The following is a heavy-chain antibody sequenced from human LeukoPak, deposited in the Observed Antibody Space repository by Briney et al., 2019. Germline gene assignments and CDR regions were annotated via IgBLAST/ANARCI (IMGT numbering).Heavy chain of an antibody. CDR1: GGSISSYY. J-gene: IGHJ4*02. CDR3: ARVGGGMVVVISYFDY. V-gene: IGHV4-39*07. D-gene: IGHD3-22*01. Sequence: SETLSLTCTVSGGSISSYYWGWIRQPPGKGLEWIGSIYYSGSTYYNPSLKRRVTISVDTSKNQFSLKLNSVTAADTAVYYCARVGGGMVVVISYFDYWGQGTLVTVSS. CDR2: IYYSGST.